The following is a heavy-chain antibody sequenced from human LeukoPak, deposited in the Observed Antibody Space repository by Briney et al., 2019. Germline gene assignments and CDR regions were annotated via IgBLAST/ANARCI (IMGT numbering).Heavy chain of an antibody. V-gene: IGHV1-2*02. Sequence: ASVKVSCKASGYTLTGHYVHWVRQAPGQGLEWMGWINGNTGDTNYAQRFQGRVTMIRETSISTMYMELSRLRSDDTAVYYCAREYSSSLFDYWGQGTLVTVSS. CDR3: AREYSSSLFDY. D-gene: IGHD6-13*01. J-gene: IGHJ4*02. CDR2: INGNTGDT. CDR1: GYTLTGHY.